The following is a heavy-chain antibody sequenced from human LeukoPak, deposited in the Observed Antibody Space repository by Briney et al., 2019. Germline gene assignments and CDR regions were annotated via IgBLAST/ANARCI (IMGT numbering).Heavy chain of an antibody. Sequence: GGSLRLSCAASGFTFTNAYMSWVRQAPGKGLEWVGRVKSKTDGGTTEYAAPVYGRFTISRDDSKNTLYLQMNSLKTEDTAVYYCTIWTSHWGQGTLVTVSS. CDR1: GFTFTNAY. CDR2: VKSKTDGGTT. D-gene: IGHD3/OR15-3a*01. J-gene: IGHJ4*02. V-gene: IGHV3-15*01. CDR3: TIWTSH.